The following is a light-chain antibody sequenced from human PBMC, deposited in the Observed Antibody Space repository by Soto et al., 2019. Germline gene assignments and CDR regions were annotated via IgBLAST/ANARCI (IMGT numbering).Light chain of an antibody. CDR1: QSVLSNY. CDR3: QQYGSSRT. J-gene: IGKJ1*01. CDR2: GAS. V-gene: IGKV3-20*01. Sequence: EIVLTQSPGTLSLSPGETATLSCRASQSVLSNYLAWYQQKPGQAPRLLIYGASTRATGIPDRFSGSGSATDFTLTISRLEPEDFAVYYCQQYGSSRTFGQGTKVEI.